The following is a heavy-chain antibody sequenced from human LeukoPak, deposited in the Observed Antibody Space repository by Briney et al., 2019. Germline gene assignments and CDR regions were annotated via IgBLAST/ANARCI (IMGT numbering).Heavy chain of an antibody. D-gene: IGHD5-18*01. J-gene: IGHJ4*02. CDR1: GYTFTSYG. CDR2: IIPIFGTA. Sequence: ASVKVSCKASGYTFTSYGISWVRQAPGQGLEWMGGIIPIFGTANYAQKFQGRVTITADESTSTAYMELSSLRSEDTAVYYCARATIQLWYNDYWGQGTLVTVSS. V-gene: IGHV1-69*13. CDR3: ARATIQLWYNDY.